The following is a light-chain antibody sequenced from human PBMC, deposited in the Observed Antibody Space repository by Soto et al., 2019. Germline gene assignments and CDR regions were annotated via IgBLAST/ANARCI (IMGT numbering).Light chain of an antibody. CDR1: QSVSSIY. J-gene: IGKJ5*01. CDR3: QQYGSRIT. V-gene: IGKV3-20*01. CDR2: GAS. Sequence: EIVLTQSPGTLSLSPGERATLSCRASQSVSSIYLAWYQQRPGQAPRLLIYGASSRATGIPDRFSGSGSGTDFTLTISRLEPEDFAVYYCQQYGSRITFGQGTRREIK.